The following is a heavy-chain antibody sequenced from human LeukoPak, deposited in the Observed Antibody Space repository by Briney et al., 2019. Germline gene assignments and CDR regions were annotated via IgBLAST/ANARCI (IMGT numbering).Heavy chain of an antibody. V-gene: IGHV1-24*01. CDR1: GYTLTELS. Sequence: GASVKVSCKVSGYTLTELSMHWVRQAPGKGLEWMGGFDPKDGETIYAQKFQGRVTMTEDTSTDTAYMELSSLRSEDTAVYYCATNYYGSGPLDYWGQGTLVTVSS. D-gene: IGHD3-10*01. CDR3: ATNYYGSGPLDY. CDR2: FDPKDGET. J-gene: IGHJ4*02.